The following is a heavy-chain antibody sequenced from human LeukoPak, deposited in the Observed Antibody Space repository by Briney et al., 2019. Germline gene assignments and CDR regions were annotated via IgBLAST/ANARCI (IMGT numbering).Heavy chain of an antibody. Sequence: GGSLRLSCTASGFTFSTYPMNWVRQAPGKGLEWISNIRDTGNDMYYADSVKGRFTISRDNAKNSLYLQMNSLRAEDTAVYYCAKDPLEQLSTIYFQNWGQGTLVTVSS. CDR2: IRDTGNDM. V-gene: IGHV3-48*01. J-gene: IGHJ1*01. D-gene: IGHD6-6*01. CDR3: AKDPLEQLSTIYFQN. CDR1: GFTFSTYP.